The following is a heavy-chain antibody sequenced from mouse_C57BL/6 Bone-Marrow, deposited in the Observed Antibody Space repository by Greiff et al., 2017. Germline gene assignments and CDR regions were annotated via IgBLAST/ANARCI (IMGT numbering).Heavy chain of an antibody. Sequence: QVQLQQPGAELVRPGTSVKLSCKASGYTFTSYWMHWVKQRPGQGLEWIGVIDPSDSYTNYNQKFKGKATLTVATSSSTAYMQLSSLTSEDSAVYYCARWITTVVATGFDYWGQGTTLTVAS. CDR2: IDPSDSYT. CDR1: GYTFTSYW. V-gene: IGHV1-59*01. CDR3: ARWITTVVATGFDY. J-gene: IGHJ2*01. D-gene: IGHD1-1*01.